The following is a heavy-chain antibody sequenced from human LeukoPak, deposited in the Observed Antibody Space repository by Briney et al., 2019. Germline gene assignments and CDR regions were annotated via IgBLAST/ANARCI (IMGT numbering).Heavy chain of an antibody. CDR1: GFTFSSYE. D-gene: IGHD5-12*01. CDR2: ISSSGSVK. CDR3: ARDWQRLGY. Sequence: PPGGSLRLSCAASGFTFSSYEMNWVRQAPGKGLEWASYISSSGSVKFYADSVKGRFTISRDNAKNSLHLQMNSLRAEDTAVYYCARDWQRLGYWGQGTLVTVSS. V-gene: IGHV3-48*03. J-gene: IGHJ4*02.